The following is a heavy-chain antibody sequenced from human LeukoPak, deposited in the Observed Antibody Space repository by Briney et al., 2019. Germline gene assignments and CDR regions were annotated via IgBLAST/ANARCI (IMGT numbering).Heavy chain of an antibody. D-gene: IGHD3-10*01. CDR3: ARDRVATAFYGSGTTYYFDY. CDR1: GYTFTGYY. V-gene: IGHV1-2*02. CDR2: INPNSGGT. Sequence: ASVKVSCKASGYTFTGYYMHWVRQAPGQGLEWMGWINPNSGGTNYAQKFQGRVTMTRDTSISTAYMELFRLRSDDTAVYYCARDRVATAFYGSGTTYYFDYWGQGTLVTVSS. J-gene: IGHJ4*02.